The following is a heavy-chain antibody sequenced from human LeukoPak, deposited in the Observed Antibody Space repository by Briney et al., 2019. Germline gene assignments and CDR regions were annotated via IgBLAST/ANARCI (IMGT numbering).Heavy chain of an antibody. CDR3: ARAYDSSGYSFDY. J-gene: IGHJ4*02. CDR1: GYTFSRYG. Sequence: ASVKVSCKASGYTFSRYGINWVRQAPGQGLEWMGWISGYNEKTNYAQKFQGRVTMTTDTSTSTAYMELRRLRSDDTAVYYCARAYDSSGYSFDYWGQGTLVTVSS. D-gene: IGHD3-22*01. CDR2: ISGYNEKT. V-gene: IGHV1-18*01.